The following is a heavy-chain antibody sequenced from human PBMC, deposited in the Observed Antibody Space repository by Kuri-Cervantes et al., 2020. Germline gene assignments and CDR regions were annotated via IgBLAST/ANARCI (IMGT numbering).Heavy chain of an antibody. D-gene: IGHD3-9*01. CDR1: GFTFSSYG. J-gene: IGHJ4*02. V-gene: IGHV3-33*05. Sequence: LSLTCAASGFTFSSYGMHWVRQAPGKGLEWVAVISYDGSNKYYVDSVKGRFTISRDNSKNTLYLQMNTLRAEDTAVYYCARSIKTSYYDILTGYSRLGGYDYWGQGTLVTVSS. CDR3: ARSIKTSYYDILTGYSRLGGYDY. CDR2: ISYDGSNK.